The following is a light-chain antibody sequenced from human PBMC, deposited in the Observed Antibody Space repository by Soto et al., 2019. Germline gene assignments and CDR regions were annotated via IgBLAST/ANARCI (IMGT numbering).Light chain of an antibody. CDR1: QSVSSY. V-gene: IGKV3-11*01. J-gene: IGKJ5*01. CDR3: QQRSNSPPTWT. Sequence: GERATLSCRASQSVSSYLAWYQQKPGQAPRLLIYDASNRATGIPARFSGSGSGTDFTLTISSLVPEDFAVYYCQQRSNSPPTWTFGQG. CDR2: DAS.